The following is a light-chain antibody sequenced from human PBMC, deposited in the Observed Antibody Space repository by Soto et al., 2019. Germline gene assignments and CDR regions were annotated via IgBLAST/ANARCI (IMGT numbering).Light chain of an antibody. J-gene: IGLJ2*01. Sequence: QSVLTQPPSESGTPGRRVTISCSGSDSNIGSNSVYWYRQVPGTAPKLLIYSDNQRPSGVPDRFSGSKSGTSASLAISGLRSEDEADYFCAAWDDSMGGLVVFGGGTKVTVL. CDR3: AAWDDSMGGLVV. V-gene: IGLV1-47*02. CDR2: SDN. CDR1: DSNIGSNS.